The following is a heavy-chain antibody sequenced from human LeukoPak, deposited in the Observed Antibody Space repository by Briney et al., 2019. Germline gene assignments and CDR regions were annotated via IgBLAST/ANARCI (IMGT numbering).Heavy chain of an antibody. V-gene: IGHV4-4*07. CDR1: GASISTYY. CDR2: IYTSGST. D-gene: IGHD4-23*01. CDR3: GRASPRYGGFDY. Sequence: SETLSLTCTVSGASISTYYWSWIRQPAGEGLEWIGRIYTSGSTNYNPSLKSRVTMSIDTSKNQFSLKLSSVAAADTAVYYCGRASPRYGGFDYWGQGTLVTVSS. J-gene: IGHJ4*02.